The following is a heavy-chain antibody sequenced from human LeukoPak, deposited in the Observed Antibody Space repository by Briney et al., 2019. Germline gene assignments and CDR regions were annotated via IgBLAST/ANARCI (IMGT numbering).Heavy chain of an antibody. V-gene: IGHV4-34*01. CDR3: ARGLGYCSGGSCYSGAANFDY. CDR1: GGSFSGYY. Sequence: PSETLSLTCAVYGGSFSGYYWSWIRQPPGKGLEWIGEINHSGSTNYNPSLKSRVTISVDTSKNQFSLKLSSVTAADTAVYYCARGLGYCSGGSCYSGAANFDYWGQGTLVTVSS. J-gene: IGHJ4*02. D-gene: IGHD2-15*01. CDR2: INHSGST.